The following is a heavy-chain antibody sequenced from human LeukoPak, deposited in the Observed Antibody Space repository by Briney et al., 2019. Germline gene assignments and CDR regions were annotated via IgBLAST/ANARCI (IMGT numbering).Heavy chain of an antibody. CDR2: IYYSGST. CDR3: ASRGSLDAFDI. CDR1: GGSVSSYY. D-gene: IGHD1-26*01. J-gene: IGHJ3*02. V-gene: IGHV4-59*02. Sequence: SETLSLTCTVSGGSVSSYYWSWIRQPPGKGLEWIGYIYYSGSTNYNPSLKSRVTISVDTSKNQFSLKLSSVTAADTAVYYCASRGSLDAFDIWGQGTMVTVSS.